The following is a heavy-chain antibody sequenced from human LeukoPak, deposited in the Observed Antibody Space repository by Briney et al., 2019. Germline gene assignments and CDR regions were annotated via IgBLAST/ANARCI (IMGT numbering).Heavy chain of an antibody. J-gene: IGHJ4*02. CDR2: ISSDGSKN. D-gene: IGHD1-1*01. CDR1: GFTFTNYA. V-gene: IGHV3-30*18. CDR3: VKGLVQTTMSYSVDY. Sequence: PGRSLRLFCAASGFTFTNYAMHWVRQTPGKGLEWVALISSDGSKNIYADPVKGRFTVSRDNSKNTLYLQMNSLRAEDTAVYYCVKGLVQTTMSYSVDYWGQGALVTVSS.